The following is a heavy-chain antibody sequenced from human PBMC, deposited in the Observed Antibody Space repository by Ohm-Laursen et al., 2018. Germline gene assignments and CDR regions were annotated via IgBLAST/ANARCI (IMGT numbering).Heavy chain of an antibody. CDR1: GGSISSYY. Sequence: SDTLSLTCTVSGGSISSYYWSWIRQPPGKGLEWIGYIYYSGSTNYNPSLKSRVTISVDTSKNQFSLKLSSVTAADTAVYYCARDVEPGYGFDYWGQGTLVTVSS. J-gene: IGHJ4*02. V-gene: IGHV4-59*01. D-gene: IGHD4-17*01. CDR3: ARDVEPGYGFDY. CDR2: IYYSGST.